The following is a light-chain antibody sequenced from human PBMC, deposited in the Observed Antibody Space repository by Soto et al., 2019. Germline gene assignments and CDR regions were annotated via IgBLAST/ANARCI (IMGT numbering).Light chain of an antibody. V-gene: IGLV2-14*03. CDR2: EVN. J-gene: IGLJ2*01. CDR3: SSYTTRGTLT. Sequence: QSVLTQPASVSGSPGQSITISCTGASDDIGDYDHVSWFQQFPGKAPKLIISEVNHRPSGVSYRYSGSKSANTASLTISGLQPEDEADFYCSSYTTRGTLTFGGGTKLTVL. CDR1: SDDIGDYDH.